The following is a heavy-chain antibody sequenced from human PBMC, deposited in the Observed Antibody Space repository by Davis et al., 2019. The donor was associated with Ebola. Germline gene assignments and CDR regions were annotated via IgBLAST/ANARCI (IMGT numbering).Heavy chain of an antibody. Sequence: ASVKVSCKASGYTFTSYAMHWVRQAPGQRLEWMGWINAGNGNTKYSQKFQGRVTITRDTSASTAYMELSSLRSEDTAVYYCARDLRYDSSGLTFDYWGQGTLVTVSS. CDR2: INAGNGNT. V-gene: IGHV1-3*01. D-gene: IGHD3-22*01. CDR1: GYTFTSYA. CDR3: ARDLRYDSSGLTFDY. J-gene: IGHJ4*02.